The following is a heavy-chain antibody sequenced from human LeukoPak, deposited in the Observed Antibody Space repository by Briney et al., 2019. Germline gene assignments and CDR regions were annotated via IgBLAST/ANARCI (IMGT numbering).Heavy chain of an antibody. CDR2: ISAYNGNT. CDR3: ARGRPVYNWFDP. CDR1: GYTFTSYG. J-gene: IGHJ5*02. V-gene: IGHV1-18*01. D-gene: IGHD3-16*01. Sequence: ASVKVSCKASGYTFTSYGISWVRQAPGQGLEWMGWISAYNGNTNYAQKLQGRVTMTTDTSTSTAYMELSSLRSEDTAVYYCARGRPVYNWFDPWGQGTLVTVSS.